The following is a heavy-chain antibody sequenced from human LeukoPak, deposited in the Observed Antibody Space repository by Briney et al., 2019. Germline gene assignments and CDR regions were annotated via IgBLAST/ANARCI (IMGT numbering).Heavy chain of an antibody. Sequence: GEPLKISCKGSGYRFTNYWIGWVRPMPGKGLEWMGIIYPGDSDTRYSPSFQGQVTISADKSISTAYLQWSSLKASDTAMYYCASAEYCSSTSCYFDYWGQGTLVTVSS. V-gene: IGHV5-51*01. J-gene: IGHJ4*02. CDR1: GYRFTNYW. CDR2: IYPGDSDT. CDR3: ASAEYCSSTSCYFDY. D-gene: IGHD2-2*01.